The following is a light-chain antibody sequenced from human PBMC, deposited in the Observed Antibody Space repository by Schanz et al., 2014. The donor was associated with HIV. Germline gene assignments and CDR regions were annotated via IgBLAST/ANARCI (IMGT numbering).Light chain of an antibody. Sequence: IQLTQSPSSLSAFVGDRVTITCRASQGISSYLAWYQQKPGKAPKVLIYAASTLQSGVPSRFSGSGSGTDFTLTINSLQREDFTSYYCQQSYSVPPTFGQGTKVEI. J-gene: IGKJ2*01. CDR1: QGISSY. CDR3: QQSYSVPPT. CDR2: AAS. V-gene: IGKV1-39*01.